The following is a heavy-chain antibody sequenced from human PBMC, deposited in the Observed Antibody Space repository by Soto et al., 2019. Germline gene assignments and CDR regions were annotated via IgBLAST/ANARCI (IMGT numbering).Heavy chain of an antibody. D-gene: IGHD3-22*01. CDR1: GGSISSFTYY. J-gene: IGHJ5*02. CDR3: ARHLPDSSGYYSGPNWFDP. V-gene: IGHV4-39*01. CDR2: VYYNENT. Sequence: SETLSLTCSVSGGSISSFTYYWGWIRQPPGKGLEWIGTVYYNENTYYNPSLKSRVTITVDTAKNQFSLNLRSVTAADTAMYYCARHLPDSSGYYSGPNWFDPWGQGTLVTVSS.